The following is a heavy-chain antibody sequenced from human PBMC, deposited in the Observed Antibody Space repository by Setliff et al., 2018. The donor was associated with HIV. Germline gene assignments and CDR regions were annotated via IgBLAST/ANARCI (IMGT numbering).Heavy chain of an antibody. Sequence: TLSLTCPVSGFSISSGSNYWSWLRQPAGKGLEWIGRIYTCGPRYNTSLENRVTISVDTSKSQFFLMLSSVTAADTAVYYCVRASSDIPGVDSNYFDDWGQGTLVTVSS. CDR1: GFSISSGSNY. V-gene: IGHV4-61*02. J-gene: IGHJ4*02. CDR3: VRASSDIPGVDSNYFDD. CDR2: IYTCGP. D-gene: IGHD2-2*01.